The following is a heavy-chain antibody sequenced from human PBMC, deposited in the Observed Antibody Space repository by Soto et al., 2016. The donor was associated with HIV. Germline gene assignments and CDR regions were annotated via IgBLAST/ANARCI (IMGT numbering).Heavy chain of an antibody. J-gene: IGHJ4*02. CDR2: INRDKTST. D-gene: IGHD3-10*01. V-gene: IGHV3-74*01. CDR3: TRGVRDDYNSAGLFNY. Sequence: EVQLVESGGGLVQPGGSRRDSLVQPLDSVSMIIGCIGSGQVPGKGLVWVSSINRDKTSTNYADSVKGRFTISRDNAKNILYLQMDTLRVEDTALYYCTRGVRDDYNSAGLFNYWGQGTLLIVS. CDR1: DSVSMIIG.